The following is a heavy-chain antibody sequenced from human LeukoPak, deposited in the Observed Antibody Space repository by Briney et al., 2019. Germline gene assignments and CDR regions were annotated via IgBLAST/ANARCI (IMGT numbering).Heavy chain of an antibody. CDR1: GDSVSSNNAA. V-gene: IGHV6-1*01. D-gene: IGHD5-12*01. Sequence: SQTLSLTCAISGDSVSSNNAAWNWIRQSPSRGLEWLGRTYYRSKWYNDYAVSVKSRITINPDTSRNQFSLQLNSVTPEDTAVYYCARDTYSGYDSLFGNYFYYAMDVWGQGTTVTVSS. CDR2: TYYRSKWYN. CDR3: ARDTYSGYDSLFGNYFYYAMDV. J-gene: IGHJ6*02.